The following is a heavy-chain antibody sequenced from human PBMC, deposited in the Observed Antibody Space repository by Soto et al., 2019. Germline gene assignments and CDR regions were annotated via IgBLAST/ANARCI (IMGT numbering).Heavy chain of an antibody. D-gene: IGHD2-15*01. CDR2: ISYDGSKK. J-gene: IGHJ5*02. V-gene: IGHV3-30-3*01. CDR3: ARGAVVVVAATWFDP. CDR1: GFTCSSYA. Sequence: QVQLVESGGGVVQPGRSLRLSCAASGFTCSSYAMHWVRQAPGKGLEWVAVISYDGSKKYYADSVKGRFTISRDNSKNTLYLQMNSLRAEDTAVYYCARGAVVVVAATWFDPWGQGTLVTVSS.